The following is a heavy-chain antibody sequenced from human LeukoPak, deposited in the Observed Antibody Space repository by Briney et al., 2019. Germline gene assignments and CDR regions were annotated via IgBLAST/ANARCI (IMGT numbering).Heavy chain of an antibody. D-gene: IGHD6-6*01. CDR1: GGSFSGYY. Sequence: PSETPSLTCAVYGGSFSGYYWSWIRQPPGKGLEWIGEINHSGSTNYNPSLKSRVTISVDTSKNQFSLKLSSVTAADTAVYYCARTRGYSSSSNNWFDPWGQGTLVTVSS. V-gene: IGHV4-34*01. J-gene: IGHJ5*02. CDR3: ARTRGYSSSSNNWFDP. CDR2: INHSGST.